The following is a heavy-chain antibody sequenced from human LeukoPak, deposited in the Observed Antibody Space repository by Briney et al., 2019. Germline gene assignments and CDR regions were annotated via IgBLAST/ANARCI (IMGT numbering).Heavy chain of an antibody. Sequence: GVSLRLSCAASGFTFSSNWMSWVRQAPGKGLEWVANIKPDGSEKYYVDSVKGRFTISRDNAQNPLYLQMNSLRAEDTAVYYCARDYDWGQGTLVTVSS. J-gene: IGHJ4*02. CDR1: GFTFSSNW. CDR3: ARDYD. V-gene: IGHV3-7*04. D-gene: IGHD3-16*01. CDR2: IKPDGSEK.